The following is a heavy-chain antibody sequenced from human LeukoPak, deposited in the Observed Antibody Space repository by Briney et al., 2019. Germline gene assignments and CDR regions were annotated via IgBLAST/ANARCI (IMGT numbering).Heavy chain of an antibody. CDR3: ARAGGIPGSALDFDY. D-gene: IGHD3-10*01. CDR1: GGSISSHC. CDR2: TSYRGST. J-gene: IGHJ4*02. V-gene: IGHV4-59*11. Sequence: SETLSLTCTVSGGSISSHCWSWIRQPPGKGLEWVGYTSYRGSTNYNPSLKSRVTISVDASKNQFSLRLSSVTAADTALYYCARAGGIPGSALDFDYWGQGTLVTVSS.